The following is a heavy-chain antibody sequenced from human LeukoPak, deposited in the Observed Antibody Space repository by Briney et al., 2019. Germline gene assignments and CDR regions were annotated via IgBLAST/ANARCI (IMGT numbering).Heavy chain of an antibody. D-gene: IGHD2-15*01. J-gene: IGHJ3*02. CDR3: AKDPPRGSADAFDI. V-gene: IGHV3-23*01. Sequence: GGSPRLSCAASGLTFSNFAMSWVRQAPGKGLGWVSTISGSGSSTYYADSVKGRFTISRDNSRNTLYLQMDSLSAEDSAVYYCAKDPPRGSADAFDIWGQGTRVTVSS. CDR2: ISGSGSST. CDR1: GLTFSNFA.